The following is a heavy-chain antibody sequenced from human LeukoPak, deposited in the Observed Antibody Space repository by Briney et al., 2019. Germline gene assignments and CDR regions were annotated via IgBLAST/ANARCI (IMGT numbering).Heavy chain of an antibody. CDR3: ARGADAFDI. Sequence: GGSLRLSCAASGFTFSSYSMNWVRQAPGKGLEWVSSISSSSSYIYHADSVKGRFTISRDNAKNSLYLQMNSLRAEDTAVYYCARGADAFDIWGQGTMVTVSS. CDR1: GFTFSSYS. J-gene: IGHJ3*02. CDR2: ISSSSSYI. V-gene: IGHV3-21*01.